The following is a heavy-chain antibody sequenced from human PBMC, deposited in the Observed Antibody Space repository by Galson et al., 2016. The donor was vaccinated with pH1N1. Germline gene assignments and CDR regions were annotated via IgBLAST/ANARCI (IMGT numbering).Heavy chain of an antibody. J-gene: IGHJ6*02. CDR2: MSYDGSNK. V-gene: IGHV3-30*04. D-gene: IGHD4-23*01. CDR1: GFTFSSYA. CDR3: ARDRRPYGGNTEGIFYYNGMDV. Sequence: SLRLSCAASGFTFSSYAMHWVRQAPGKGLEWVAVMSYDGSNKYYADSVKGRFTISRDNSKNTLYLQMNSLRAEDTAVYYCARDRRPYGGNTEGIFYYNGMDVWGQGTTVTVSS.